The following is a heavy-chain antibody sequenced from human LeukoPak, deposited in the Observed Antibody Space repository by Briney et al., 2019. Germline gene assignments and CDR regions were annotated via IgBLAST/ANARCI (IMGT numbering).Heavy chain of an antibody. J-gene: IGHJ4*02. D-gene: IGHD5/OR15-5a*01. Sequence: QAGGSLRLSCAASGFTFTSYWMSWVRQAPGKGLEWVANIKHDGSEKYYVDSVKGRFTISRDNAKNSLYLQMNSLRAEDTAVYYCARSPGPISTQNVYWGQGTLVTVSS. CDR2: IKHDGSEK. CDR3: ARSPGPISTQNVY. CDR1: GFTFTSYW. V-gene: IGHV3-7*01.